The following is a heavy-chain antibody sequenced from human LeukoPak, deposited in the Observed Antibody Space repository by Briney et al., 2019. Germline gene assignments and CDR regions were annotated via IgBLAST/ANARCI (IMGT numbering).Heavy chain of an antibody. V-gene: IGHV1-3*03. J-gene: IGHJ4*02. Sequence: GASVKVSCKASGYTFTSYAMHWVRQAPGQRLEWMGRINAGNGNTKYSQEFQGRVTITRDTSASTAYMELSSLRSEDMAVYYCARGRSGSYGGYYFDYWGQGTLVTVSS. D-gene: IGHD1-26*01. CDR1: GYTFTSYA. CDR3: ARGRSGSYGGYYFDY. CDR2: INAGNGNT.